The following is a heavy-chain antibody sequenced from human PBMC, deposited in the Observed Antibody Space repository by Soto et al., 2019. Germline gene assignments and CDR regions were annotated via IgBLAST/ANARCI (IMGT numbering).Heavy chain of an antibody. V-gene: IGHV4-39*01. J-gene: IGHJ6*02. CDR2: IYYSGST. CDR3: ASPYGSGSYYFHGMDV. D-gene: IGHD3-10*01. CDR1: GGSISSSSYY. Sequence: QLQLQESGPGLVKPSETLSLTCTVSGGSISSSSYYWGWIRQPPGKGLEWIGSIYYSGSTYYNPSLKSRVTISVDTSKHQLSLKLSSVTAAHTAVYYCASPYGSGSYYFHGMDVWGQGTTVTVSS.